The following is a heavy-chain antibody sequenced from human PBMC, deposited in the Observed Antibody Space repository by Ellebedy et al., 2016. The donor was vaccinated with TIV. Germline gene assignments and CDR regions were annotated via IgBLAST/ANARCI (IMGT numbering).Heavy chain of an antibody. CDR3: ARGRVSAFDI. CDR2: TYYRSKWYN. J-gene: IGHJ3*02. Sequence: LRLSCGISGDSVSSNGVAWNWIRQSPSRGLEWLGRTYYRSKWYNDYAVSIKSRITIKPETSTNQFSLHLNSVTPEDTAVYYCARGRVSAFDIWGQGTMVTVSS. V-gene: IGHV6-1*01. CDR1: GDSVSSNGVA.